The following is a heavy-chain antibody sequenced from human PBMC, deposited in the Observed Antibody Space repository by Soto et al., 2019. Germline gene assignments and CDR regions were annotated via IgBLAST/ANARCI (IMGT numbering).Heavy chain of an antibody. CDR1: VFTFSSYS. D-gene: IGHD4-4*01. CDR3: AREQTVTTSINWFDP. V-gene: IGHV3-21*01. J-gene: IGHJ5*02. Sequence: PGGSLRLSCAASVFTFSSYSMNWVRHAPGKGLEWVSSISSSSSYIYYADSVKGRFTISRDNAKNSLYLQMNSLRAEDTAVYYCAREQTVTTSINWFDPWGQGTLVTVSS. CDR2: ISSSSSYI.